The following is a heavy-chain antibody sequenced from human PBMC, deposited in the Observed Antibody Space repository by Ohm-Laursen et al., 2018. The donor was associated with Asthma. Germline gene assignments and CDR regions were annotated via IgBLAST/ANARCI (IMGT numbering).Heavy chain of an antibody. D-gene: IGHD1-26*01. CDR2: ISTASTFI. J-gene: IGHJ1*01. Sequence: SLRLSCAASGYTFSRYSIHWARQVPGKGLEWVASISTASTFIYYADSVWGRFTTPRDNAKNSVYLQMNSLRAEDTALYYCARIGPEWELPGREYSLHHWGQGTQVTVSS. CDR3: ARIGPEWELPGREYSLHH. V-gene: IGHV3-21*01. CDR1: GYTFSRYS.